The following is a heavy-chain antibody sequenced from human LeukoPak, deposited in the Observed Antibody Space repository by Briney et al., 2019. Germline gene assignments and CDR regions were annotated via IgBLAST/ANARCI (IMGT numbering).Heavy chain of an antibody. CDR1: GFTFSSYS. V-gene: IGHV3-21*01. D-gene: IGHD3-22*01. Sequence: GGSLRLSCAASGFTFSSYSMNWVRQAPGKGLEWVSSISSSSSYIYYADSVKGRLTISRDNAKNSLYLQMNSLRAEDTAVYYCARADYYDSSGYEDWGQGTLVTVSS. CDR2: ISSSSSYI. J-gene: IGHJ4*02. CDR3: ARADYYDSSGYED.